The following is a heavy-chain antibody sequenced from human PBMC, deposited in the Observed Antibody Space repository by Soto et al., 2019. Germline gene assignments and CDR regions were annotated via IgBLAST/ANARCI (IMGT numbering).Heavy chain of an antibody. V-gene: IGHV1-18*01. CDR3: ARDSWLLRFTPLASADY. D-gene: IGHD5-12*01. CDR2: ISAYNGNT. CDR1: GYTFTSYG. Sequence: QVQLVQSGAEVKKPGASVKVSCKASGYTFTSYGISWVRQAPGQGLEWMGWISAYNGNTNYAQKLQGRVTMTTDTSTSTAYMELSSLRSDDTAVYYCARDSWLLRFTPLASADYWGQGTLVTVSS. J-gene: IGHJ4*02.